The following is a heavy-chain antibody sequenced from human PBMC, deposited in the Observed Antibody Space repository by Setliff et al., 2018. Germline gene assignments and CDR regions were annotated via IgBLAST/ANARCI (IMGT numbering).Heavy chain of an antibody. D-gene: IGHD5-12*01. CDR1: GYTFTSYD. J-gene: IGHJ5*02. V-gene: IGHV1-18*01. Sequence: ASVKVSCKASGYTFTSYDINWVRQATGQGLEWMGWISAYNGNTNYAQKLQGRVTMTTDTSTSTAYMELRSLRSDDTAVYYCARDLREMATILNWFDPWGQGTLVTVSS. CDR3: ARDLREMATILNWFDP. CDR2: ISAYNGNT.